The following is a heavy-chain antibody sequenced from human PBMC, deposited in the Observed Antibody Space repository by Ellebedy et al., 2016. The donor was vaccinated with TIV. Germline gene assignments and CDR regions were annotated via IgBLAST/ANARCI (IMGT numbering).Heavy chain of an antibody. CDR3: SRGIAAVMY. CDR1: GFTFNSYS. Sequence: PGGSLRLSCAASGFTFNSYSMNWVRQAPGKGLEWVSSISSSSTYTNYADSVKGRFTISRDNAKNSLYLQMNSLRAEDTAVYYCSRGIAAVMYWGQGTLVTVS. CDR2: ISSSSTYT. D-gene: IGHD6-13*01. V-gene: IGHV3-21*01. J-gene: IGHJ4*02.